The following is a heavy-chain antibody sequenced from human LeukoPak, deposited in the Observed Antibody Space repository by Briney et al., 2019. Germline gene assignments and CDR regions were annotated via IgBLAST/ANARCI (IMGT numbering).Heavy chain of an antibody. J-gene: IGHJ5*02. D-gene: IGHD3-22*01. CDR3: ARDYYDSSGYHWFDP. CDR2: INPNSGGT. CDR1: GYTFTGYY. V-gene: IGHV1-2*02. Sequence: ASVKVSCKASGYTFTGYYMHWVRQAPGQGLEWMGWINPNSGGTNYAQKFQGRVTMTRDTSISTAYMELSRLRSDDTAVYYCARDYYDSSGYHWFDPWGQGTLVTVSS.